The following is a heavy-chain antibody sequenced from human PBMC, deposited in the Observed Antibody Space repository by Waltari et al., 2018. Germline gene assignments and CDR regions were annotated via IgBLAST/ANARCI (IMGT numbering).Heavy chain of an antibody. J-gene: IGHJ4*02. CDR1: GFSVSSYW. V-gene: IGHV3-7*01. D-gene: IGHD6-6*01. CDR2: INEDGSEK. Sequence: EVQLVESGGGLVQPGGSLRLSCAASGFSVSSYWMTWVRQAAGKGLGWVASINEDGSEKQYVDSVKGRFTISRDNAKNSLYLQMNSLRADDTAVYYCARDSTRRFDYWGQGTLVTVSS. CDR3: ARDSTRRFDY.